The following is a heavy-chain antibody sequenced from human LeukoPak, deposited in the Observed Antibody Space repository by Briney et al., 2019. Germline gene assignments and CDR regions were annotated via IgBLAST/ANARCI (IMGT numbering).Heavy chain of an antibody. CDR2: ISSSSSYI. V-gene: IGHV3-21*04. D-gene: IGHD5-18*01. CDR3: AKGLLPRDTAMVSNYFDY. Sequence: PGGSLRLSCAASGFTFRTYSMNWVRQAPGKGLEWVSSISSSSSYIYYADSVKGRFTISRDNAKNSLYLQMNSLRAEDTAVYYCAKGLLPRDTAMVSNYFDYWGQGTLVTVSS. CDR1: GFTFRTYS. J-gene: IGHJ4*02.